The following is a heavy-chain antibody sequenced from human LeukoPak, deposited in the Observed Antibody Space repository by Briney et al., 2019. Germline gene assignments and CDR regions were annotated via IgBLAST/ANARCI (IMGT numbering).Heavy chain of an antibody. V-gene: IGHV3-43D*03. J-gene: IGHJ4*02. CDR1: GFTFDDYA. CDR3: AKDLKGYCSGGSCYGTMDY. Sequence: GGSLRLSCAASGFTFDDYAMHWVRQAPGKGLEWVSLISWDGGSTYYADSVKGRFTISRDDSKNSLYLQMNSLRAEDTALYYCAKDLKGYCSGGSCYGTMDYWGQGTLVTVSS. CDR2: ISWDGGST. D-gene: IGHD2-15*01.